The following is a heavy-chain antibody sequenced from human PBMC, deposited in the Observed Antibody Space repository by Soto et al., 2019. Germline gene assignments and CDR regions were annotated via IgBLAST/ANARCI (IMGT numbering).Heavy chain of an antibody. Sequence: QVQLVQSGAEVKKPGASVKVSCKASGYTFTSYYMHWVRQAPGQGLEWMGIINPSGGSTSYAQKFQGRVTMTRDTSTSTVYIELSCLRSEDTAVYYCARETALRFLEWSYYYSMDVWGQGTTVTVSS. CDR2: INPSGGST. D-gene: IGHD3-3*01. V-gene: IGHV1-46*01. CDR3: ARETALRFLEWSYYYSMDV. J-gene: IGHJ6*02. CDR1: GYTFTSYY.